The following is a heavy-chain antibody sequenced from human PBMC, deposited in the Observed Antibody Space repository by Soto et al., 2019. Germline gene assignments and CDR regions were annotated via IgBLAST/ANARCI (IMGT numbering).Heavy chain of an antibody. CDR3: ERESCSSTSCYRHFDY. Sequence: QVQLQQWGAGLLKPSETLSLTCAVYGGSFSGYYWSWIRQPPGKGLGWIGEINHSGSTNSNPSLKSRVTISVDPSKNQFALKLSSVTAADTAVYYCERESCSSTSCYRHFDYWGQGTLVTVSS. CDR1: GGSFSGYY. D-gene: IGHD2-2*02. J-gene: IGHJ4*02. CDR2: INHSGST. V-gene: IGHV4-34*01.